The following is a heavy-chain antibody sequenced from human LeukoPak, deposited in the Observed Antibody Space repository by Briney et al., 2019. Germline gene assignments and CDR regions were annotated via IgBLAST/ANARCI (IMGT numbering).Heavy chain of an antibody. V-gene: IGHV1-2*02. CDR1: GYTFTYYY. CDR3: ARARFLYCSGGSCKFGL. D-gene: IGHD2-15*01. Sequence: ASVKVSCKASGYTFTYYYMHWVRHAPGQGIEWMGWINPNDGDTNYAQKFQGRVTMTSDTSISTAHREVRRQRSHDAAVYYCARARFLYCSGGSCKFGLWGQGTLV. J-gene: IGHJ1*01. CDR2: INPNDGDT.